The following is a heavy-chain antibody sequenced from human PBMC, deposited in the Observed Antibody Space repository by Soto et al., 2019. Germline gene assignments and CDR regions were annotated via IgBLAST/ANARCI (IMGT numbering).Heavy chain of an antibody. V-gene: IGHV3-43*01. CDR1: GFTFDDYT. CDR2: ISWDGGST. D-gene: IGHD3-9*01. J-gene: IGHJ3*02. Sequence: GGSLRLSCAASGFTFDDYTMHWVRQAPGKGLEWVSLISWDGGSTYYADSVKGRFTISRDNSKNSLYLQMNSLRTEAPALYYCAKDASLRYFDWPHGDAFDIWGQGTMVTVSS. CDR3: AKDASLRYFDWPHGDAFDI.